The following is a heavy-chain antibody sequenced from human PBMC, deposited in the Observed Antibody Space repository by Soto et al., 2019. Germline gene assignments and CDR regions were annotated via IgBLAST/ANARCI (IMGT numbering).Heavy chain of an antibody. J-gene: IGHJ4*02. CDR1: GFTFSSYG. CDR2: ISYDGSNK. D-gene: IGHD5-18*01. Sequence: HPGGSLRLSCAASGFTFSSYGMHWVRQAPGKGLEWVAVISYDGSNKYYADSVKGRFTISRDNSKNTLYLQMNSLRAEDTAVYYCAKDREWLPYYFDYWGQGTLVTVSS. CDR3: AKDREWLPYYFDY. V-gene: IGHV3-30*18.